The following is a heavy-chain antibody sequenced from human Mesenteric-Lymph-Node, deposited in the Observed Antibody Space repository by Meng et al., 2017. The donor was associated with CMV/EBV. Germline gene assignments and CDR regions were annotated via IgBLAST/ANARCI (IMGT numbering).Heavy chain of an antibody. CDR3: ARQYYYDSSGYSYYYYGMDV. J-gene: IGHJ6*02. CDR1: GFTFSSYE. V-gene: IGHV3-48*03. Sequence: LSLTCAASGFTFSSYEMNWVRQAPGKGLEWVSYISSSGSTIYYADSVKGRFTISRDNAKNSLYLQMNSLRAEDTAVYYCARQYYYDSSGYSYYYYGMDVWGQGTTVTVSS. CDR2: ISSSGSTI. D-gene: IGHD3-22*01.